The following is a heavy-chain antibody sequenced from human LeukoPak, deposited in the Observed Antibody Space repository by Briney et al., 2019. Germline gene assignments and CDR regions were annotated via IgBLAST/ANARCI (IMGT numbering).Heavy chain of an antibody. J-gene: IGHJ4*02. CDR1: GFTLNSCG. D-gene: IGHD3-10*01. CDR2: ITAGSRST. V-gene: IGHV3-23*01. Sequence: AGSLRLSCAASGFTLNSCGMSWVRQAPGRGLEGVSGITAGSRSTFYADSVQGRFTISRDNSKNTLYLQMNSLRAEDTAVYYWANRGSGRYYFDNWGQGTLVTVSS. CDR3: ANRGSGRYYFDN.